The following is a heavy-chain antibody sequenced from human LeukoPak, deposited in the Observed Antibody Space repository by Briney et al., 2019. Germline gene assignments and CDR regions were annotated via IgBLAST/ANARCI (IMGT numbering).Heavy chain of an antibody. CDR3: ARDYLGIEDAFDI. Sequence: SETLSLTCTVSGGSISSSSYYWGWIRQPPGKGLEWIGSIYYSGSTYYNPSLKSRVTISVDTSKNQFSLKLSSVTAADTAVYYCARDYLGIEDAFDIWGQGTMVTVSS. J-gene: IGHJ3*02. D-gene: IGHD7-27*01. V-gene: IGHV4-39*07. CDR2: IYYSGST. CDR1: GGSISSSSYY.